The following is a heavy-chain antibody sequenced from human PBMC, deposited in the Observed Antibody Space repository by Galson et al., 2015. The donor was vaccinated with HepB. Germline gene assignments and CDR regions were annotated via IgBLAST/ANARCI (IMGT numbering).Heavy chain of an antibody. D-gene: IGHD3-16*01. Sequence: PALVKPTQTLTLTCTFSGFSLSTSGMRVSWIRQPPGKALEWPARIDWDDDKFYSTSLKTRLTISKDTSKNQVVLTMTNMDPVDTATYYCARIGLGEPYFDYWGQGTLVTVSS. CDR2: IDWDDDK. CDR3: ARIGLGEPYFDY. CDR1: GFSLSTSGMR. J-gene: IGHJ4*02. V-gene: IGHV2-70*04.